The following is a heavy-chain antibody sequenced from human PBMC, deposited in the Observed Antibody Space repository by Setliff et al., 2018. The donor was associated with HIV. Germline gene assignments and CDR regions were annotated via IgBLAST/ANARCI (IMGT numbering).Heavy chain of an antibody. CDR1: GGSVRSLSYY. D-gene: IGHD6-19*01. CDR2: IYHSGST. J-gene: IGHJ6*02. CDR3: ARDDSSGWHFYYYYGMDV. Sequence: SETLSLTCTVSGGSVRSLSYYWGWIRQPPGKGLEWIGSIYHSGSTYYNPSLKSRVTISVDTSKNQFSLKLSSVTAADTAVYYCARDDSSGWHFYYYYGMDVWGQGTTVTVSS. V-gene: IGHV4-39*07.